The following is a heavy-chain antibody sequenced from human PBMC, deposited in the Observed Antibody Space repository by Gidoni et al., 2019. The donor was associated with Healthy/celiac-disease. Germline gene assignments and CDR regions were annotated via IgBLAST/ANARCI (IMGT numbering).Heavy chain of an antibody. CDR1: GGTFSSYA. J-gene: IGHJ2*01. Sequence: QVQLVQSGAEVQKPGSSVKVSFKASGGTFSSYAISWVRQAPGQGLEWMGGIIPIFGTANYAQKFQGRVTITADESTSTAYMELSSLRSEDTAVYYCARDPEFGSGDSFWYFDLWGRGTLVTVSS. CDR3: ARDPEFGSGDSFWYFDL. V-gene: IGHV1-69*01. D-gene: IGHD4-17*01. CDR2: IIPIFGTA.